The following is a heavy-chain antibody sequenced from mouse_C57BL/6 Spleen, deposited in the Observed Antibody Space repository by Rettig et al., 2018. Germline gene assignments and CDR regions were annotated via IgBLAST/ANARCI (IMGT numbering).Heavy chain of an antibody. CDR2: IDPEDGDT. CDR3: TTLLDYFDY. J-gene: IGHJ2*01. Sequence: LEWIGRIDPEDGDTEYAPKFQGKATMTADTSSNTAYLQLSSLTSEDTAVYYCTTLLDYFDYWGQGTTLTVSS. D-gene: IGHD3-3*01. V-gene: IGHV14-1*01.